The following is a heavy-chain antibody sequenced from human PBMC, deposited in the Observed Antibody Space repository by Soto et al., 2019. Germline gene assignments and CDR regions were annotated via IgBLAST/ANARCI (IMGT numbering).Heavy chain of an antibody. Sequence: XSAKVSFKAFSYTFTCYYMHWVRQAPVQGLEWMGWINPKSGATKYAQKFQGRVIMTRDTSMYTVYMEVMRLRSDDSAIYYCAPDGLYDVDIPGWLHPWGQGTPVTVSS. CDR1: SYTFTCYY. D-gene: IGHD2-21*01. V-gene: IGHV1-2*02. CDR3: APDGLYDVDIPGWLHP. CDR2: INPKSGAT. J-gene: IGHJ5*02.